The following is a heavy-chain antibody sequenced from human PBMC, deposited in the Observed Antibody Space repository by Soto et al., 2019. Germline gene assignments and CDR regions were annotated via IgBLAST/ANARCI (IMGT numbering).Heavy chain of an antibody. Sequence: SETLSLTCTVSGDSVSSRNCYWSWIRLPPGKGLEWIGYLYYSGITNYNPSLKSRVTISADTSKNQFSLKLSSVTAADTAVYYCARWDLTYYSDYWGQGTLVTVS. CDR2: LYYSGIT. CDR3: ARWDLTYYSDY. V-gene: IGHV4-61*01. J-gene: IGHJ4*02. CDR1: GDSVSSRNCY. D-gene: IGHD3-16*01.